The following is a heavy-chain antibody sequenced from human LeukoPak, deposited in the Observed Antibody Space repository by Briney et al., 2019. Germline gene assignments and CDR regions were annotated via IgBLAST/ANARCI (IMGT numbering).Heavy chain of an antibody. CDR1: GFTFSSYW. J-gene: IGHJ4*02. CDR3: AGGPRRSLDY. D-gene: IGHD3-16*01. V-gene: IGHV3-7*01. CDR2: IKRDGSEK. Sequence: GGSLRLSCAASGFTFSSYWMSWVRQAPGKGLEWVANIKRDGSEKYYVDSVKGRFTISRGNAKNSLYLQMNSLRAEDTAVYYCAGGPRRSLDYWGQGTLVTVSS.